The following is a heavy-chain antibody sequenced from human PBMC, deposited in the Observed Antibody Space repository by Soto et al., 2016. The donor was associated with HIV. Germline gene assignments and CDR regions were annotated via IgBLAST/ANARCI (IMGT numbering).Heavy chain of an antibody. D-gene: IGHD2-21*02. CDR1: GFTFNMFP. CDR3: VKLTARATAFDY. V-gene: IGHV3-23*01. J-gene: IGHJ4*02. Sequence: EVQLLESGGGLVQPGGSLRLSCAASGFTFNMFPMSWVRQAPGKGPEWVSSVSVDGKNKYYRDSLWGRLSISRDNSESTLHLEMTSLTAADTAIYYCVKLTARATAFDYWGQGRLVIVSS. CDR2: VSVDGKNK.